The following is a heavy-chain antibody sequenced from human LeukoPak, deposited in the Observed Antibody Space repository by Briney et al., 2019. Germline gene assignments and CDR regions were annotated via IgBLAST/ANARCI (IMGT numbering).Heavy chain of an antibody. CDR1: GGSISSGSYY. CDR3: ARDLVVPAAISWFDP. D-gene: IGHD2-2*02. J-gene: IGHJ5*02. V-gene: IGHV4-61*02. CDR2: IYTSGST. Sequence: SQTLSLTRTVSGGSISSGSYYWSWIRQPAGKGLEWIGRIYTSGSTNYNPSLKSRVTISVDTSKNQFSLKLSSVTAADTAVYYCARDLVVPAAISWFDPWGQGTLVTVSS.